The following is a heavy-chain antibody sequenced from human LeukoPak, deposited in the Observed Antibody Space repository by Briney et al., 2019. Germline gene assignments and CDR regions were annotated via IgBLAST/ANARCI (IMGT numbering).Heavy chain of an antibody. CDR3: ARGSGSYSFNLLGFDP. Sequence: GGSLRLSCAASGFTFTSYSMNWVRQAPGKGLEWVSYISSSSSTIYYADSVKGRFTISRDNAKNSLYLQMNSLRAEDTAVYYCARGSGSYSFNLLGFDPWGQGTLVTVSS. CDR1: GFTFTSYS. D-gene: IGHD1-26*01. J-gene: IGHJ5*02. V-gene: IGHV3-48*01. CDR2: ISSSSSTI.